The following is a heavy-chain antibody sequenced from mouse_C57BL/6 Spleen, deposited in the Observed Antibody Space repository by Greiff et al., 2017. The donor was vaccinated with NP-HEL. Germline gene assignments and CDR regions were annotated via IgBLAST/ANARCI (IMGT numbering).Heavy chain of an antibody. Sequence: VQLQQSGAELVRPGTSVKVSCKASGYAFTNYLIEWVKQRPGQGLEWIGVINPGSGGTNYNEKFKGKATLTADKSSSTAYMQLSSLTSEDSAVYFCARDDGYYGWFAYWGQGTLVTVSA. CDR2: INPGSGGT. J-gene: IGHJ3*01. CDR3: ARDDGYYGWFAY. CDR1: GYAFTNYL. V-gene: IGHV1-54*01. D-gene: IGHD2-3*01.